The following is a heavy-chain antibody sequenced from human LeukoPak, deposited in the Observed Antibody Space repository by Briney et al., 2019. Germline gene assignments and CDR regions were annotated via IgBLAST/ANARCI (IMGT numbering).Heavy chain of an antibody. D-gene: IGHD1-1*01. CDR2: MYHSGST. CDR1: NYSISTDYY. Sequence: SETLSLTCTVANYSISTDYYWVWIRQPPGKGLEWIGTMYHSGSTYYNPSLKSRVTISVDTSKNQFSLKLSSVTAADTAVYYCARGDNTNWFPHFDYWGQGSLVTVSS. J-gene: IGHJ4*02. V-gene: IGHV4-38-2*02. CDR3: ARGDNTNWFPHFDY.